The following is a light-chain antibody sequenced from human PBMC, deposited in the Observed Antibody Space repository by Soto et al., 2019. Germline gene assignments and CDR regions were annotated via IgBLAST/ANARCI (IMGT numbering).Light chain of an antibody. CDR1: QAVNTR. CDR2: LAS. CDR3: HQRQSWPRT. Sequence: EIGLTQSAATLSSFPGDRVTLSCGASQAVNTRLAWYQHKPGQAPRLLIYLASNRAAGVPARFSGSGSGTDFNLTISDVETEDFAVYYCHQRQSWPRTFGQGTKVDIK. J-gene: IGKJ1*01. V-gene: IGKV3-11*01.